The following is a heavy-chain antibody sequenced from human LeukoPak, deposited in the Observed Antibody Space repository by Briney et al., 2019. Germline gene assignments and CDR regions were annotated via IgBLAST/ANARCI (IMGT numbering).Heavy chain of an antibody. CDR3: ASLQYGYYYGMDV. J-gene: IGHJ6*02. CDR1: GGSISSYY. CDR2: IYYSGST. Sequence: SETLSLTCTVSGGSISSYYWSWIRQPPGKGLEWIGNIYYSGSTNYNPSLKSRVTISVDTSKNQFSLKLSSVTAADTAVYYCASLQYGYYYGMDVWGQGTTVTVSS. V-gene: IGHV4-59*08. D-gene: IGHD4-11*01.